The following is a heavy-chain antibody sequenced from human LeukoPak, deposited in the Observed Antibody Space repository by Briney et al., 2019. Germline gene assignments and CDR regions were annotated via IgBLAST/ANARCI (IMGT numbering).Heavy chain of an antibody. V-gene: IGHV3-23*01. CDR2: ISNNGGYT. CDR3: ARDTFEYLDY. J-gene: IGHJ4*02. D-gene: IGHD5-18*01. Sequence: QAGGSLRLSCAASGFTFSSSAMSWVRQAPGKGLEWVSAISNNGGYTYYADSVQGRFTISRDNSKSTLCLQMNSLRAEDTAVYYCARDTFEYLDYWGQGTLVTVSS. CDR1: GFTFSSSA.